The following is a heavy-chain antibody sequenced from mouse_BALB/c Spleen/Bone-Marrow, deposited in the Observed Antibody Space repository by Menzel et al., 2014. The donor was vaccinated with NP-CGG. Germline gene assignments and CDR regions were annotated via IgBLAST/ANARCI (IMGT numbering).Heavy chain of an antibody. CDR2: IDPANDNT. V-gene: IGHV14-3*02. CDR1: GFNIKDTY. Sequence: LQLQQSGAEFVKPGASVKLSCTASGFNIKDTYMHWVKRRPEQGLEWIGRIDPANDNTKYDPKFQGKATITADTSSNTAYLQLSSLTSEDTAVYYCARADGYYAWFAYWGQGTLVTVSA. CDR3: ARADGYYAWFAY. D-gene: IGHD2-3*01. J-gene: IGHJ3*01.